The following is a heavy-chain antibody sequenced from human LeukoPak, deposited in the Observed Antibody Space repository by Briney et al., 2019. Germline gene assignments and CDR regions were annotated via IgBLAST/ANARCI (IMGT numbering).Heavy chain of an antibody. J-gene: IGHJ6*03. V-gene: IGHV1-69*13. CDR2: IIPIFGTA. CDR1: GGTFSSYA. Sequence: ASVKVSCKASGGTFSSYAISWVRQAPGQGLEWMGGIIPIFGTANYAQKFQGRVTITADESTSTAYMELSSLRSEDTAVYYCARGMPITIFGVALQSYYYYYMDVWGKGTTVTVSS. CDR3: ARGMPITIFGVALQSYYYYYMDV. D-gene: IGHD3-3*01.